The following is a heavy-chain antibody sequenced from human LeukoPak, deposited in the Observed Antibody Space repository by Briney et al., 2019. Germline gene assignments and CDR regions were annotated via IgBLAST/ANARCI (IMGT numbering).Heavy chain of an antibody. J-gene: IGHJ6*03. CDR3: ARDGPSYGYMDV. Sequence: ASVKVSCKASGGTFSSYAISWVRQAPGQGLEWMGGIIPIFGTANYAQKFQGRVTITTDESTSTAYMELSSLRSEDTAVYYCARDGPSYGYMDVWGKGTTVTVSS. V-gene: IGHV1-69*05. CDR2: IIPIFGTA. D-gene: IGHD5-18*01. CDR1: GGTFSSYA.